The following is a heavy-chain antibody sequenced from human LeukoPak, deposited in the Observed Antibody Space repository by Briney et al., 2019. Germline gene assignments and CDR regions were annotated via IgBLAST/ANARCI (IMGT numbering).Heavy chain of an antibody. CDR2: ISGSGGST. CDR1: GFTVSSNY. D-gene: IGHD3-10*01. Sequence: GGSLRLSCAASGFTVSSNYMSWVRQAPGKGLEWVSAISGSGGSTYYADSVKGRFTISRDNSKNTLYLQMNSLKAEDTAVYYCAKVGRGSSDAFDIWGQGTMVTVSS. J-gene: IGHJ3*02. CDR3: AKVGRGSSDAFDI. V-gene: IGHV3-23*01.